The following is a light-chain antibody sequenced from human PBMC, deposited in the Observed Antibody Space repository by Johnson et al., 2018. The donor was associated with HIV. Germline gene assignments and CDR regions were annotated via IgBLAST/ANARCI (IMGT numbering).Light chain of an antibody. J-gene: IGLJ1*01. V-gene: IGLV1-51*01. Sequence: QSVLTQPPSVSAAPGQKVTISCSGSSSNIGNKYVSWYQQFPGTAPKLLIYDNNKRPSGIPDRFSGSKSGTSATLGITGLQTGDEADYYCGTWDSSLSALYVFGTGTKVTVL. CDR1: SSNIGNKY. CDR2: DNN. CDR3: GTWDSSLSALYV.